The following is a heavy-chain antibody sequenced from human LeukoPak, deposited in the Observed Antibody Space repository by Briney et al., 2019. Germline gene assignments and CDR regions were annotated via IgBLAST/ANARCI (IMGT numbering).Heavy chain of an antibody. V-gene: IGHV3-21*04. J-gene: IGHJ4*02. CDR3: ARAPSITMIVLPFDY. D-gene: IGHD3-22*01. CDR1: GITFSTYS. CDR2: ISSSSTYI. Sequence: PGGSLRLSCAGSGITFSTYSMNWVRQAPGKGLEWVSSISSSSTYIYCADSVKGRFTISRDNAKNSLYLQMNSLRAEDTAVYYCARAPSITMIVLPFDYWGQGTLVTVSS.